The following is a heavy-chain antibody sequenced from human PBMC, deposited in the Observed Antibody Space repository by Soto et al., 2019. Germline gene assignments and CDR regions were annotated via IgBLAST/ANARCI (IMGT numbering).Heavy chain of an antibody. D-gene: IGHD3-16*01. CDR3: AKLVDKSLDDY. J-gene: IGHJ4*02. V-gene: IGHV3-53*01. CDR2: IYSGGST. CDR1: GFTVSSNY. Sequence: PGGSLRLSCAASGFTVSSNYMSWVRQAPGKGLEWVSVIYSGGSTYYADSVKGRFTISRDNSKNTLFLHMNSLRAEDTAVYFCAKLVDKSLDDYWGQGALVTVSS.